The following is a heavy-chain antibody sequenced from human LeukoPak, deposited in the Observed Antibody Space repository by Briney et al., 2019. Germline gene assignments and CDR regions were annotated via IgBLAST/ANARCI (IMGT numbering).Heavy chain of an antibody. CDR3: ARGIQHGDSPNWFDP. CDR2: IIPIFGTA. D-gene: IGHD4-17*01. V-gene: IGHV1-69*13. CDR1: GGTFSSYA. J-gene: IGHJ5*02. Sequence: ASVKVSCTASGGTFSSYAISWVRQAPGQGLEWMGGIIPIFGTANYAQKFQGRVTITADESTSTAYMELSSLRSEDTAVYYCARGIQHGDSPNWFDPWGQGTLVTVSS.